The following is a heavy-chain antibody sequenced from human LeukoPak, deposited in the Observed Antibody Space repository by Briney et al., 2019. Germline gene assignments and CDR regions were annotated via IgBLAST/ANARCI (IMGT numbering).Heavy chain of an antibody. Sequence: PGGSLRLSCAASGFTFSSYSMNWVRQAPGKGLEWVSSISSSSSYIYYADSVKGRFTISRDNAKNSLYLQMNSLRAEDTAVYYCARDPDTAMGPRYYGMDVWGRGTTVTVSS. J-gene: IGHJ6*02. CDR3: ARDPDTAMGPRYYGMDV. V-gene: IGHV3-21*01. D-gene: IGHD5-18*01. CDR1: GFTFSSYS. CDR2: ISSSSSYI.